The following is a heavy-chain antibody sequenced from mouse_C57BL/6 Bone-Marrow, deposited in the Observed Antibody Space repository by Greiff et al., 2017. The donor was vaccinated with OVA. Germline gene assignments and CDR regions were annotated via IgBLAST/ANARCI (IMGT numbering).Heavy chain of an antibody. CDR2: IHPSDSDT. J-gene: IGHJ1*03. CDR3: AKVITTSYWYFDV. D-gene: IGHD1-1*01. CDR1: GYTFTSYW. V-gene: IGHV1-74*01. Sequence: QVQLKQPGAELVKPGASVKVSCKASGYTFTSYWMHWVKQRPGQGLEWIGRIHPSDSDTNYNQKFKGKATLTVDKSSSTAYMQLSSLTSEDSAVYYCAKVITTSYWYFDVWGTGTTVTVSS.